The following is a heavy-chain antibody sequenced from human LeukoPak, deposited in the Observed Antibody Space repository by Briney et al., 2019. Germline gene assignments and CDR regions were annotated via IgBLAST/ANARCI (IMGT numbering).Heavy chain of an antibody. V-gene: IGHV1-46*01. CDR2: INPSGGST. Sequence: GASVKVSCKASGYTFTSYYMHWVRQAPGQGLEWMGIINPSGGSTSYAQKFQGRVTMTRDTSTSTVYMELSSLRSEDTAVYYCARDAGWLQFSLYFDYWGQGTLVTVSS. J-gene: IGHJ4*02. CDR1: GYTFTSYY. CDR3: ARDAGWLQFSLYFDY. D-gene: IGHD5-24*01.